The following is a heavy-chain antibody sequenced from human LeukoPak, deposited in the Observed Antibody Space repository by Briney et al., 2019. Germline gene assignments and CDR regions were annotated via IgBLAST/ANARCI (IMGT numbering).Heavy chain of an antibody. J-gene: IGHJ1*01. Sequence: SETLSLTCTVSGGSINNYYWSWIRQPPGKGLEWIGYIHYSGSTHYNPSLKSRVTISVDTSKNEFSLKLSSVTAADTAVYYCARYLDYGGNSRVFQHWGQGTLVTVSS. D-gene: IGHD4-23*01. CDR2: IHYSGST. CDR1: GGSINNYY. CDR3: ARYLDYGGNSRVFQH. V-gene: IGHV4-59*12.